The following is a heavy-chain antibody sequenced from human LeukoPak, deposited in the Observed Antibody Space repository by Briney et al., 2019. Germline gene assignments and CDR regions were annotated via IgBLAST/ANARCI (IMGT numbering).Heavy chain of an antibody. V-gene: IGHV4-59*08. CDR1: GASISSYY. D-gene: IGHD4-11*01. CDR3: ARLSTVTTSFDY. CDR2: IYYSGST. J-gene: IGHJ4*02. Sequence: SETLSLTCTVSGASISSYYWSWIRQPPGKGLEWIGYIYYSGSTNYNPSLKSRVTISIDTSKNQFSLKLNSVTAADTAVYYCARLSTVTTSFDYWGQGTLVTVSS.